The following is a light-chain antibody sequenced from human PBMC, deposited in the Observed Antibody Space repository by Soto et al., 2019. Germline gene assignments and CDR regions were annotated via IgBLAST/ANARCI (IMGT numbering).Light chain of an antibody. V-gene: IGKV3-20*01. CDR3: DQYGSSPPPIT. Sequence: EIVWTQSPATLSLSPGEGATISCRASRGVSANYLAWYQQHPGQAPTLLIYGASIRAAGIPDRFSGSGSVTDLTLTISSLEPEHFAVYYCDQYGSSPPPITFGQGTRLEIK. J-gene: IGKJ5*01. CDR2: GAS. CDR1: RGVSANY.